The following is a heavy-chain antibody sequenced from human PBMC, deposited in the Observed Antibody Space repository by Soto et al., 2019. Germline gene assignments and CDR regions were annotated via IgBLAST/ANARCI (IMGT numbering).Heavy chain of an antibody. Sequence: EVQVVESGGGLVEPGGSLRLSCAASGFSFSNAWVNWVRQAPGKGLEWVGRIKGKADGDAMDYPAPVKGRITVSRDDAQNTVYLQMNNLRTEDTATYYWTTVRDVPNPPAFDVWGQGTMVTVSS. CDR1: GFSFSNAW. V-gene: IGHV3-15*07. CDR3: TTVRDVPNPPAFDV. J-gene: IGHJ3*01. CDR2: IKGKADGDAM.